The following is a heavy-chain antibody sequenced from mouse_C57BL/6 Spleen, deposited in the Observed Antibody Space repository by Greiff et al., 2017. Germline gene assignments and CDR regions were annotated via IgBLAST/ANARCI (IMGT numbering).Heavy chain of an antibody. CDR3: ARDPYYYGSSYVRYFDV. CDR2: ISYDGSN. V-gene: IGHV3-6*01. D-gene: IGHD1-1*01. CDR1: GYSITSGYY. Sequence: ESGPGLVKPSQSLSLTCSVTGYSITSGYYWNWIRQFPGNKLEWMGYISYDGSNNYNPSLKNRISITRDTSKNQFFLKLNSVTTEDTATYYCARDPYYYGSSYVRYFDVWGTGPTVTVSS. J-gene: IGHJ1*03.